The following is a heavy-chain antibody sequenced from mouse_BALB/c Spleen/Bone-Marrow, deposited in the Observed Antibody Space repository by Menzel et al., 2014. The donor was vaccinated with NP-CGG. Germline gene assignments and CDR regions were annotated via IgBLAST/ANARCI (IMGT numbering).Heavy chain of an antibody. CDR2: ISSGSSTI. Sequence: EVHLVESGGGLVQPGGSRKLSCAASGFTFSSFGMHWVRQAPEKGLEWVAYISSGSSTIYYADTVKGRFTISRDNPKNTLFLQVTSLRSEDTAMYYCARSGIGYYYGSNSYAMDYWGQGTSVTVSS. CDR1: GFTFSSFG. V-gene: IGHV5-17*02. D-gene: IGHD1-1*01. J-gene: IGHJ4*01. CDR3: ARSGIGYYYGSNSYAMDY.